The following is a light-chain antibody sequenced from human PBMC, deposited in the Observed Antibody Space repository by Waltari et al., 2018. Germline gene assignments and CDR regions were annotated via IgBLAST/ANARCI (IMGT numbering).Light chain of an antibody. CDR2: GDS. V-gene: IGKV3-20*01. Sequence: EIALTQSPRTLSLSPGERATLSCRPSESVSSSKVGWYQQNPGRPPSPVIYGDSSRATGVPDRFSGSGYGTDFTLTISRLEPEDFAVYYCQHFSRSLTFGQGTKVEIK. CDR1: ESVSSSK. J-gene: IGKJ1*01. CDR3: QHFSRSLT.